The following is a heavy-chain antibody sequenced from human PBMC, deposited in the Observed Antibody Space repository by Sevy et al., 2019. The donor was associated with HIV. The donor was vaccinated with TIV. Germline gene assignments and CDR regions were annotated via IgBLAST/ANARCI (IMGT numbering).Heavy chain of an antibody. J-gene: IGHJ6*03. CDR3: AKLGTPTPRGFYYYMDV. V-gene: IGHV3-30*02. Sequence: GGSLRLSCAASGFTFSSYGMHWVRQAPGKGLEWVAFIRYDGSNKYYADSVKGRFTISRDNSKNTLYLQMNSLRAEDTAVYYCAKLGTPTPRGFYYYMDVWGKGTTVTVSS. CDR2: IRYDGSNK. CDR1: GFTFSSYG. D-gene: IGHD2-15*01.